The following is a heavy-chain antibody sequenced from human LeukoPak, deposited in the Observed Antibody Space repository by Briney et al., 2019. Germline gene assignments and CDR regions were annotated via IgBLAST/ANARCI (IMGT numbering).Heavy chain of an antibody. Sequence: SETLSLTCTVSGGSMSSDSYYWSWIRQPAGKVLEWIGRIYSSGGTKYNPSLKSRVTISIDTSKNQFSLKLSSVTAADTAVYYCARVHYGDYADWFDPWGQGTLVTVSS. CDR3: ARVHYGDYADWFDP. D-gene: IGHD4-17*01. J-gene: IGHJ5*02. CDR2: IYSSGGT. V-gene: IGHV4-61*02. CDR1: GGSMSSDSYY.